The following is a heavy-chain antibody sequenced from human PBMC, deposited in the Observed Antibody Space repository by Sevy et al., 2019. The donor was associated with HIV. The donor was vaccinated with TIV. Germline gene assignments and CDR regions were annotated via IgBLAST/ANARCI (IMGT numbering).Heavy chain of an antibody. J-gene: IGHJ6*03. CDR2: ISSSSSYI. Sequence: GGSLRLSCASSGFTFSSYSMNWVRQAPGKGLEWVSSISSSSSYIYYADSVKGRFTISRDNAKNSLYLQMNSLRAEDTAVYYCARGIDGDYAYYYYYYYMDVWGKGTTVTVSS. CDR3: ARGIDGDYAYYYYYYYMDV. D-gene: IGHD4-17*01. V-gene: IGHV3-21*01. CDR1: GFTFSSYS.